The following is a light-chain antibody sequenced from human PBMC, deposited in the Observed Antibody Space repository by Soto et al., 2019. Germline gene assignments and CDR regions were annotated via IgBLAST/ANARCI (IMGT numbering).Light chain of an antibody. Sequence: TQSPSTLSGTVGDRVTITCRASQTISSSYLAWYQQKPGQAPSLLIFGISSRATGVPDRFSGSGSGTDFTLTISRLEPEDFAVYYCQQYGTSPRTFGQGTKV. V-gene: IGKV3-20*01. J-gene: IGKJ1*01. CDR2: GIS. CDR1: QTISSSY. CDR3: QQYGTSPRT.